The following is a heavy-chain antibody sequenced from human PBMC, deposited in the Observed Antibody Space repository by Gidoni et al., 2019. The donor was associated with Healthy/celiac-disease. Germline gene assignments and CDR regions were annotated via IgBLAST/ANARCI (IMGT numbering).Heavy chain of an antibody. J-gene: IGHJ6*03. CDR3: ARGLVVVPAASSYYMDV. D-gene: IGHD2-2*01. CDR1: GGSFSGYS. CDR2: INHSGST. Sequence: QVQLQQRGAGLLKPSETLPLTCAVYGGSFSGYSWGWIRQPPGKGLEWIGEINHSGSTNYHPSLKSRVTISVDTTKNQFSLKLSSVTAADTAVYYCARGLVVVPAASSYYMDVWGKGTTVTVSS. V-gene: IGHV4-34*01.